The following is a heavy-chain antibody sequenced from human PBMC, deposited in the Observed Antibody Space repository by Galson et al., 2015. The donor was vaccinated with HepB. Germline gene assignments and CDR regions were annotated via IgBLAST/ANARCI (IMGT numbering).Heavy chain of an antibody. CDR3: ARWGFTMVRGVPAEYFQH. J-gene: IGHJ1*01. V-gene: IGHV1-18*01. CDR2: ISAYNGNT. D-gene: IGHD3-10*01. CDR1: GYTFTSYG. Sequence: SVKVSCKASGYTFTSYGISWVRQAPGQGLEWMGWISAYNGNTNYAQKPQGRVTMTTDTSTSTAYMELRSLRSDDTAVYYCARWGFTMVRGVPAEYFQHWGQGTLVTVSS.